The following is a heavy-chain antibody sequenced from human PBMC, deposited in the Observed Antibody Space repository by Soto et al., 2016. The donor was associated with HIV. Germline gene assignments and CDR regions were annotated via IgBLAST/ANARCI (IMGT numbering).Heavy chain of an antibody. CDR1: GFTFSNAW. CDR3: TTDTSSGYYWGLYYFDY. J-gene: IGHJ4*02. CDR2: IKSKTDGGTT. D-gene: IGHD3-22*01. Sequence: VQLVESGGGLVKPGGSLRLSCAASGFTFSNAWMRWVRQAPGKGLEWVGRIKSKTDGGTTDYAAPVKGRFTISRDDSKNTLYLQMNSLKTEDTAVYYCTTDTSSGYYWGLYYFDYWGQGTLVTVSS. V-gene: IGHV3-15*01.